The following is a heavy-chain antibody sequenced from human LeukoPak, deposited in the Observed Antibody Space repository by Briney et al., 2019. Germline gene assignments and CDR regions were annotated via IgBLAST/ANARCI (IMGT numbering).Heavy chain of an antibody. D-gene: IGHD6-13*01. V-gene: IGHV3-21*01. Sequence: GGSLRLSCAASGFTFSSYSMNWVRQAPGKGLEWVSSISSSSSYIYYADSVKGRFTISRDNAKNSLYLQMNSLRVEDTAVYYCARCSSSWSYYFDYWGQGTLVTVSS. CDR3: ARCSSSWSYYFDY. CDR2: ISSSSSYI. CDR1: GFTFSSYS. J-gene: IGHJ4*02.